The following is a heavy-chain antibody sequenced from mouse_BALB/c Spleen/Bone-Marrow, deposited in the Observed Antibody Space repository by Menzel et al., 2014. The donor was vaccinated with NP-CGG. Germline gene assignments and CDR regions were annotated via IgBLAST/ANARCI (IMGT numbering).Heavy chain of an antibody. CDR2: IDPANGNT. J-gene: IGHJ4*01. Sequence: VQLQQSGAELVKPGALVKLSCTASGFNIKDTYMHWVKQRPEQGLEWIGRIDPANGNTKYDPKFQGKATITADTSSNTAYLQLSSLTSEDTAVYYGSSYAMDYWGQGTSVTVSS. V-gene: IGHV14-3*02. CDR1: GFNIKDTY. CDR3: SSYAMDY.